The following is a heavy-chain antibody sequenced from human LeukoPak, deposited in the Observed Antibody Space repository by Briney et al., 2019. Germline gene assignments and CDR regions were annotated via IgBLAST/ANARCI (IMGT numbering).Heavy chain of an antibody. CDR3: ARDSPDGSGTYYNDSPDY. Sequence: ASVKVSCKASGYSFTNYGISWVRQAPGQGLEWMGWISAYNGNTNSAQKLQGRVTMTTDTSTSTAYMDLRSLRSDDTAIYYCARDSPDGSGTYYNDSPDYWGQGTLVTVSS. D-gene: IGHD3-10*01. CDR1: GYSFTNYG. J-gene: IGHJ4*02. V-gene: IGHV1-18*01. CDR2: ISAYNGNT.